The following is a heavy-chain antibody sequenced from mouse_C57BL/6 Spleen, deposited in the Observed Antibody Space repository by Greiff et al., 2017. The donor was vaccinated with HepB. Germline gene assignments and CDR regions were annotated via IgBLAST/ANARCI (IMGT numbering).Heavy chain of an antibody. CDR2: IYPRDGST. CDR1: GYTFTSYD. CDR3: ARRDGSSYSWFAY. Sequence: VQLQESGPELVKPGASVKLSCKASGYTFTSYDINWVKQRPGQGLEWIGWIYPRDGSTKYNEKFKGKATLTVDTSSSTAYMELHSLTSEDSAVYFCARRDGSSYSWFAYWGQGTLVTVSA. V-gene: IGHV1-85*01. D-gene: IGHD1-1*01. J-gene: IGHJ3*01.